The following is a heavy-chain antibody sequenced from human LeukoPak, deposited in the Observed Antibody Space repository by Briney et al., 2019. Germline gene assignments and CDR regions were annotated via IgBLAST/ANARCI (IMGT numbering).Heavy chain of an antibody. V-gene: IGHV3-11*01. J-gene: IGHJ3*02. CDR3: ARRETYYSDSGGYSIDGFDI. D-gene: IGHD3-22*01. Sequence: GGSLRLSCVASGFTFSYYYMSWIRQAPGKGLEWVSYIGSSGSTIYYADSVKGRFTISRDNAKNSLYLQMNSLRAEDTAVYYCARRETYYSDSGGYSIDGFDIWGQGTMVTVSS. CDR1: GFTFSYYY. CDR2: IGSSGSTI.